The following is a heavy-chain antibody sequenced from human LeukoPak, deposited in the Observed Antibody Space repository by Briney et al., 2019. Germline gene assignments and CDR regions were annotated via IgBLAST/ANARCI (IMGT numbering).Heavy chain of an antibody. D-gene: IGHD6-13*01. CDR3: ARDWYSSSWYYFDY. CDR1: GFTFSSYG. CDR2: IWYDGSNK. V-gene: IGHV3-33*01. J-gene: IGHJ4*02. Sequence: GRSLRLSCAASGFTFSSYGMHWVRQAPGKGLEWVAVIWYDGSNKYYADSVKGRFTISGDNSKNTLYLQMNSLRAEDTAVYYCARDWYSSSWYYFDYWGQGTLVTVSS.